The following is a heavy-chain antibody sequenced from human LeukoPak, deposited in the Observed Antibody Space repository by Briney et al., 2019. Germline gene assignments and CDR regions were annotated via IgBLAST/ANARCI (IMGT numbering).Heavy chain of an antibody. CDR1: GGSISSYY. CDR3: ARVEGGYSSSWYYYYYMDV. D-gene: IGHD6-13*01. Sequence: SETLSLTCTVSGGSISSYYWSWIRQPPGKGLEWLGYIYYSGSTNYNPSLKSRVTISVDTSKNQFSLKLSSVTAADTAVYYCARVEGGYSSSWYYYYYMDVWGKGTTVTVSS. J-gene: IGHJ6*03. CDR2: IYYSGST. V-gene: IGHV4-59*01.